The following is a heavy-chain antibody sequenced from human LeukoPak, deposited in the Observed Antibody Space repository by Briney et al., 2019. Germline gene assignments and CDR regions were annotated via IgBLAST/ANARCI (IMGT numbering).Heavy chain of an antibody. CDR1: GFTFSNYG. D-gene: IGHD1-26*01. J-gene: IGHJ4*02. V-gene: IGHV3-23*01. CDR2: ISGSGGST. Sequence: QSGGSLRLSCAASGFTFSNYGMHWVRQAPGKGLGWVSAISGSGGSTYYADSVKGRFTISRDNSKNTLYLQMNSLRAEDTAVYYCAKDHESGSYYGPKFDYWGQGTLVTVSS. CDR3: AKDHESGSYYGPKFDY.